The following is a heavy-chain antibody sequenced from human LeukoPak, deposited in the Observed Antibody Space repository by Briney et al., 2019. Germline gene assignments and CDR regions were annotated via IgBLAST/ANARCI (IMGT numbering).Heavy chain of an antibody. CDR2: ISGSGGST. V-gene: IGHV3-23*01. Sequence: QRWGSLRLSCAASGFTFRSYAMRWVRQAPGKGLEWASSISGSGGSTYYADSVKGRFTISRDNSKNTLYLQIDSLRAEDTAVYYCAKVLYCGGDCRGFDYWGQGTLVTVSS. CDR3: AKVLYCGGDCRGFDY. CDR1: GFTFRSYA. J-gene: IGHJ4*02. D-gene: IGHD2-21*02.